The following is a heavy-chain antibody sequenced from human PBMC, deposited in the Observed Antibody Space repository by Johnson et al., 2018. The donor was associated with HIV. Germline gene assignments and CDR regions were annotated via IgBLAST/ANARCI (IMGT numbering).Heavy chain of an antibody. D-gene: IGHD5-24*01. V-gene: IGHV3-30*04. CDR3: AKDIYGYDAFDI. CDR2: ISYDGTNK. CDR1: RFTFSSFA. Sequence: QVQLVESGGGVVQPGRSLRLSCAASRFTFSSFAMHWVRQAPGKGLEWVAVISYDGTNKYYADSVKGRFTISRDNSNNTLYMQMKSLKAEDTAVYYCAKDIYGYDAFDIWGQGTMVTVSS. J-gene: IGHJ3*02.